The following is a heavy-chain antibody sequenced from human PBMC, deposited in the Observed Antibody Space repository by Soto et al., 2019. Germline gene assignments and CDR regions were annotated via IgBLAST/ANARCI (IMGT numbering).Heavy chain of an antibody. CDR1: GGTFSSYA. Sequence: QVQLVQSGAEVKKPGSSVKVSCKASGGTFSSYAISWVRQAPGQGLEWMGGIIPIFGTANYAQKFQGRVTITADESTSTAYMELHSLRSEDTAVYYCARNPDTNYYYGMDVWGKETTVTVSS. J-gene: IGHJ6*01. CDR2: IIPIFGTA. CDR3: ARNPDTNYYYGMDV. V-gene: IGHV1-69*12.